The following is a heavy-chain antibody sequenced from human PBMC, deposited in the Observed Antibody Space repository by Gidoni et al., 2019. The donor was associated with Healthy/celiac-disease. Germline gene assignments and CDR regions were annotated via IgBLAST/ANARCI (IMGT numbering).Heavy chain of an antibody. V-gene: IGHV4-31*03. D-gene: IGHD6-13*01. CDR3: ARAPSLIAAAGIIFHYGMDV. Sequence: QVQLQESGPGLVKPSQTLSLTCTVPGGSISSGGYYWSWIRQHPGKGLEWIGYIYYSGSTYYNPSLKSRVTISVDTSKNQFSLKLSSVTAADTAVYYCARAPSLIAAAGIIFHYGMDVWGQGTTVTVSS. CDR1: GGSISSGGYY. CDR2: IYYSGST. J-gene: IGHJ6*02.